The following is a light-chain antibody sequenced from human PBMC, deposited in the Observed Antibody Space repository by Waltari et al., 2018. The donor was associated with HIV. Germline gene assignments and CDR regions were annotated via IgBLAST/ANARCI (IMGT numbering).Light chain of an antibody. J-gene: IGLJ2*01. CDR2: QDT. Sequence: SYGLSQPPSVPVSPGQTASITCFGDKLGDKYVSWYQQKTGQSPVLVVYQDTKRPSGIPDRFSGSNSGNTATLTISGTQAVDVADYYCQAWGINSVIFGGGTHLTVL. CDR1: KLGDKY. CDR3: QAWGINSVI. V-gene: IGLV3-1*01.